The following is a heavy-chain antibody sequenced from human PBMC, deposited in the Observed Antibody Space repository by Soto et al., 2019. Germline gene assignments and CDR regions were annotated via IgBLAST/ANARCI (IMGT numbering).Heavy chain of an antibody. J-gene: IGHJ4*02. D-gene: IGHD6-19*01. CDR1: GYTFTSYY. CDR3: ARVSGGPRIAVAAPPYYFDY. CDR2: INPSGGST. V-gene: IGHV1-46*01. Sequence: ASVKVSCKASGYTFTSYYMHWVRQAPGQGLEWMGIINPSGGSTSYAQKFQGRVTMTRDTSTSTVYMELSSLRSEDTAVYYCARVSGGPRIAVAAPPYYFDYWRQRTLVTVSS.